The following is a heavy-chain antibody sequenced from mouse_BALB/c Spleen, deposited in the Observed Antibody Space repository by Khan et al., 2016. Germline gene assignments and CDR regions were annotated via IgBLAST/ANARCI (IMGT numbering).Heavy chain of an antibody. CDR1: GYTFTSYV. CDR2: INPYNDGT. CDR3: AGGYGYWYFDV. J-gene: IGHJ1*01. V-gene: IGHV1S136*01. Sequence: VQLQQSGPELVKPGASVKMSCKASGYTFTSYVMHWVKQKPGQGLEWIGYINPYNDGTKYNEKFKGKATLTSDKSSSTAYMELSSLTSEDSAVYYCAGGYGYWYFDVWGAGTTVTVSS. D-gene: IGHD1-1*02.